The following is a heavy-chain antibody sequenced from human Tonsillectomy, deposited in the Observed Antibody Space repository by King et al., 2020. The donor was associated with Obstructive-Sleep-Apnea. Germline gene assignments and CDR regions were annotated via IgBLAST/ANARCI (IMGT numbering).Heavy chain of an antibody. CDR2: IYYRGST. CDR1: GGSISSYY. CDR3: ASLRGTDYRATYWYFDL. D-gene: IGHD3/OR15-3a*01. V-gene: IGHV4-59*08. J-gene: IGHJ2*01. Sequence: QLQESGPGLVKPSETLSLTCTVSGGSISSYYWNWIRQPPGKGLEWIVYIYYRGSTNYNPSLTSRVIISVDTAQNQFSLKLSSVTAADTAVYYCASLRGTDYRATYWYFDLWGRGTLVSVSS.